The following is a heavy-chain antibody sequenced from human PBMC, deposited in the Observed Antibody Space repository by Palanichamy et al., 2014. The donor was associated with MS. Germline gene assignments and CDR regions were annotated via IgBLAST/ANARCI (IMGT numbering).Heavy chain of an antibody. D-gene: IGHD2-2*01. V-gene: IGHV4-38-2*02. CDR3: ARDRRGWGSTSWLVGGEFDP. Sequence: QVQLQESGPGLVKPSETLSLTCAVSGYSISSGYYWGWIRQPPGKGLEWIGSIYHSGSTYYNPSLKSRVTISVDTSKNQFSLKLSSVTAADTAVYYCARDRRGWGSTSWLVGGEFDPRGQGTLVTVSS. J-gene: IGHJ5*02. CDR2: IYHSGST. CDR1: GYSISSGYY.